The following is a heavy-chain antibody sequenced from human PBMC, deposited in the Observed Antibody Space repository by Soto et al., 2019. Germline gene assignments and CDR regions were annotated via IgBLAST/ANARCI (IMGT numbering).Heavy chain of an antibody. CDR2: IFSNDET. J-gene: IGHJ5*02. CDR1: GFSISNARMG. V-gene: IGHV2-26*01. Sequence: QVTLKESGPVVVKPTETLTLTCTVSGFSISNARMGVSWIRQPPGKALEWLAHIFSNDETRFSTSLKSRLTISKDTSKSQVVLIMTNMDPADTATYYCARTEDGSRSKTTAGWFDTWGQGTLVTVSS. CDR3: ARTEDGSRSKTTAGWFDT. D-gene: IGHD3-10*01.